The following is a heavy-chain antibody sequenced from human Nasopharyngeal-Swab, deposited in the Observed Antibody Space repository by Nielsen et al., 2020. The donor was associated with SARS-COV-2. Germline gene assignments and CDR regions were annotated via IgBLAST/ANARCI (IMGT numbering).Heavy chain of an antibody. D-gene: IGHD3-3*01. CDR1: GFTFSSYW. V-gene: IGHV3-7*01. CDR3: ARDPAAITIFGVVIIGSRSYYFDY. Sequence: GESLKISCAASGFTFSSYWMSWVRQAPGKGLEWVANIKQDGSEKYYVDSVKGRFTISRDNAKNSLYLQMNSLRAEDTAVYYCARDPAAITIFGVVIIGSRSYYFDYWGQGTRVTVSS. J-gene: IGHJ4*02. CDR2: IKQDGSEK.